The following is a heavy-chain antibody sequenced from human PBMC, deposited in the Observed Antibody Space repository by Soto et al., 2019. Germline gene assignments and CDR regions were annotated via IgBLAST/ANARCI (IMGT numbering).Heavy chain of an antibody. V-gene: IGHV4-34*01. CDR1: GGSFSGYY. CDR3: ASFSIWSGYYLDY. D-gene: IGHD3-3*01. Sequence: LETLSLTCAVYGGSFSGYYWSWIRQPPGKGLEWIGEINHSGSTNYNPSLKSRVTISVDTSKNQFSLKLSSVTATDTAVYYCASFSIWSGYYLDYWGQGTLVTVSS. J-gene: IGHJ4*02. CDR2: INHSGST.